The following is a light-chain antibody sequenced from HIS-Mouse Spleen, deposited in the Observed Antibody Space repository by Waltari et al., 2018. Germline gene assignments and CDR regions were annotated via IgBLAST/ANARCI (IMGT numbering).Light chain of an antibody. CDR1: SSDVGGANY. J-gene: IGLJ2*01. CDR3: SSYTSSSTEV. V-gene: IGLV2-14*03. CDR2: DVS. Sequence: QSALTQPASVSGSPGQSITISCTGTSSDVGGANYVYWYQQHPGKAPKLMLYDVSNLPSGVSNRFSGSKSGNTASLTISGLQAEDEADYYCSSYTSSSTEVFGGGTKLTVL.